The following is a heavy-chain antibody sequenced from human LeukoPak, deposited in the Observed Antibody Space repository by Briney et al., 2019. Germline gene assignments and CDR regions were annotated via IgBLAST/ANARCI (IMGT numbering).Heavy chain of an antibody. J-gene: IGHJ4*02. D-gene: IGHD6-13*01. Sequence: SVKVSCKASGGTFSSYAISWVRQAPGQGLEWMGGIIPIFVTANYAQKFQGRVTITTDESTSTAYMELSSLRSEDTAVYYCARVGIAAAGTLDYWGQGTLVTVSS. CDR2: IIPIFVTA. CDR3: ARVGIAAAGTLDY. V-gene: IGHV1-69*05. CDR1: GGTFSSYA.